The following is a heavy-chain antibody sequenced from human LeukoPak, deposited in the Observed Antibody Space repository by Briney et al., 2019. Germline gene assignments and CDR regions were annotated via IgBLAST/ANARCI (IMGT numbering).Heavy chain of an antibody. V-gene: IGHV3-30-3*02. Sequence: PGGSLRLSCAASGFTFSSYAMHWVRQAPGKGLEWVAVISYDGSNKYYADSVKGRFTISRDNSKNTLYLQMSSLRVEDTAVYYCAKQLGYCSDGSCYFPYWGQGTLVTVSS. D-gene: IGHD2-15*01. CDR1: GFTFSSYA. CDR3: AKQLGYCSDGSCYFPY. J-gene: IGHJ4*02. CDR2: ISYDGSNK.